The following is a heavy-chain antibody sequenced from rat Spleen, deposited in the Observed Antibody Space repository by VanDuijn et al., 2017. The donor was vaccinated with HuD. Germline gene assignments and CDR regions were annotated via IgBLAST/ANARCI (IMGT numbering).Heavy chain of an antibody. CDR1: GYSITSNY. J-gene: IGHJ1*01. V-gene: IGHV3-1*01. D-gene: IGHD1-10*01. CDR2: ISYSGST. Sequence: EVQLQESGPGLVKPSQSLSLTCSVNGYSITSNYWGWIRKFPGNKMEWMGYISYSGSTSYNPSLKSRISITRDASKNQFFLQLNSVTTEDTAKYYCARDNSGYWYFDFWGPGTMVTVS. CDR3: ARDNSGYWYFDF.